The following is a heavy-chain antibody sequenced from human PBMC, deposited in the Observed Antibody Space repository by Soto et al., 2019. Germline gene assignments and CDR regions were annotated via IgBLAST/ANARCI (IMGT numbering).Heavy chain of an antibody. J-gene: IGHJ6*03. V-gene: IGHV4-59*01. CDR1: GGSISSYY. CDR2: IYYSGST. Sequence: QVQLQESGPGLVKPSETLSLTCTVSGGSISSYYWSWLRQPPGKGLERIGHIYYSGSTNYNPSLKSRVTISSATSKNQSSLTRSSVTAADTAVYYCARATPQLASGYYYYYSYMDVWGKGTTVTVSS. D-gene: IGHD2-2*01. CDR3: ARATPQLASGYYYYYSYMDV.